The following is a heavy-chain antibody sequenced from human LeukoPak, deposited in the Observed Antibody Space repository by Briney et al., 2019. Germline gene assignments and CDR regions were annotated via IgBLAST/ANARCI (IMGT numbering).Heavy chain of an antibody. J-gene: IGHJ4*02. D-gene: IGHD6-6*01. CDR2: INPNSGGT. CDR3: ARDLQYSSRAEDY. V-gene: IGHV1-2*02. CDR1: GYTFTGYY. Sequence: ASVKVSCKASGYTFTGYYMHWVRQAPGQGLEWMGWINPNSGGTNYAQKFQGRVTMTRDTSISTAYMELSRLRSDDTAVYYCARDLQYSSRAEDYWGQGTLVTVSS.